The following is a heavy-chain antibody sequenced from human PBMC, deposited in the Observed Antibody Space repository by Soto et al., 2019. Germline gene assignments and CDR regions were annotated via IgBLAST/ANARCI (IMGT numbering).Heavy chain of an antibody. D-gene: IGHD5-18*01. J-gene: IGHJ6*02. Sequence: QVQLVQSGAEVKKPGSSVKVSCKASGDTFSSYAISWVRQAPGQGLEWMGGIIPIFGTANYAQKFQGRVTITADESTSTAYMELSSLRSEDTAVYYCARSLGRMVTSYYGMDVWGQGTTVTVSS. CDR2: IIPIFGTA. V-gene: IGHV1-69*01. CDR1: GDTFSSYA. CDR3: ARSLGRMVTSYYGMDV.